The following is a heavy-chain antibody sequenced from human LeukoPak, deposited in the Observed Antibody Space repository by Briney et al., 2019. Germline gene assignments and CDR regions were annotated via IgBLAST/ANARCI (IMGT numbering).Heavy chain of an antibody. Sequence: GGSLRLSYAASGFTFSSYAMTWVRQAPGKGLEWVSVISASGGTTYCADFVKGRFTISRDNSKNTLYLQMNSLRAEDTAIYYCAKDGAPQQLVIYWGRGTLVTVSS. J-gene: IGHJ4*02. CDR3: AKDGAPQQLVIY. D-gene: IGHD6-13*01. V-gene: IGHV3-23*01. CDR1: GFTFSSYA. CDR2: ISASGGTT.